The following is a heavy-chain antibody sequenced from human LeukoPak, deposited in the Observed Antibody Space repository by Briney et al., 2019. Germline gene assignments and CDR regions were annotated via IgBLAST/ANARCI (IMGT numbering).Heavy chain of an antibody. J-gene: IGHJ6*02. D-gene: IGHD6-13*01. CDR2: IIPIFGTA. CDR3: ARGLAAAGKDYYYYGMDV. Sequence: GASVKVSCKASGGTFSSYAISWVRQAPGQGLEWMGGIIPIFGTANYAQKFQGRVTITADESTSTAYMELSSLRSEDTAVYYCARGLAAAGKDYYYYGMDVWGQGTTVTVSS. V-gene: IGHV1-69*01. CDR1: GGTFSSYA.